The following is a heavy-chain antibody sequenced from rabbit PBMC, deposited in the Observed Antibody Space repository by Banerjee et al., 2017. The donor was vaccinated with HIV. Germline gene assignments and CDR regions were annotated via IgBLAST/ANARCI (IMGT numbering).Heavy chain of an antibody. V-gene: IGHV1S45*01. J-gene: IGHJ4*01. CDR1: GFDFSSRYY. CDR2: IYTGIGST. Sequence: QEQLEESGGDLVKPGASLTLTCTTSGFDFSSRYYMCWVRQAPGKGLEWIGCIYTGIGSTYYASWAKGRFTISKTSSTTMTLQMTSLTAADTATYFCASGDADYGGYGYSLWGPGTLVTVS. D-gene: IGHD6-1*01. CDR3: ASGDADYGGYGYSL.